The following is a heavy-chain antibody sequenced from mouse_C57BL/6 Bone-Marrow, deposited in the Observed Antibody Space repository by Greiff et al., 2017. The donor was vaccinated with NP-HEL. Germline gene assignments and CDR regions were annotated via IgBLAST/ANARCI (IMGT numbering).Heavy chain of an antibody. CDR1: DSEVFPIAY. CDR3: ARGVVTTGYYYAMDY. J-gene: IGHJ4*01. V-gene: IGHV15-2*01. D-gene: IGHD2-2*01. CDR2: ILPSIGRT. Sequence: SGSELRSPGSSVKLSCKDFDSEVFPIAYMSWVRQKPGHGFEWIGGILPSIGRTIYGEKFEDKATLDADTLSNTAYLELNSLTSEDSAIYYCARGVVTTGYYYAMDYWGQGTSVTVSS.